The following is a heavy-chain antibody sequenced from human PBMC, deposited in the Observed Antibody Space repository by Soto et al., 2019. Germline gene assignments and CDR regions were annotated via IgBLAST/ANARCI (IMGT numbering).Heavy chain of an antibody. J-gene: IGHJ4*02. CDR2: ISGIGGST. Sequence: SGSLRLSCASSGFTFTDYALSWVRQAPGKGLEWVATISGIGGSTYLADSVKGRLSISRDNSKNMVSLLMNSLRAEDTAVYFCARGSSGYISSWYYFDYWGRGTLVTVSS. CDR1: GFTFTDYA. V-gene: IGHV3-23*01. CDR3: ARGSSGYISSWYYFDY. D-gene: IGHD6-13*01.